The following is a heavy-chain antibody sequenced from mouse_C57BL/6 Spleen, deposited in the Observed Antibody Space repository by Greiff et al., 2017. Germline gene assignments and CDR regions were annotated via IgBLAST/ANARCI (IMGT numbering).Heavy chain of an antibody. Sequence: VQLQQSGPELVKPGASVKISCKASGYAFSSSWMNWVKQRPGKGLEWIGRVYPGDGDTNYNGKFKGKATLTADKSSSTAYMQLSSLTSEDSAVYFCASDSSGYVGYWGQGTTLTVSS. J-gene: IGHJ2*01. D-gene: IGHD3-2*02. CDR1: GYAFSSSW. V-gene: IGHV1-82*01. CDR2: VYPGDGDT. CDR3: ASDSSGYVGY.